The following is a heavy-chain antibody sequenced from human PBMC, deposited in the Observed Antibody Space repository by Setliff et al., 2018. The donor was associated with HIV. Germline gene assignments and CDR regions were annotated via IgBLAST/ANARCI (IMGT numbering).Heavy chain of an antibody. Sequence: SETLSLTCNVSGGSISSYYWSWIRQPAGKGLEWIGRIYTSGSTNYNPSLKSRVTMSIDTSKNQFSLKLSSVTAADTAVYYCARDTTPGIGQAANWFDPWGQGTLVTVSS. CDR2: IYTSGST. J-gene: IGHJ5*02. D-gene: IGHD1-1*01. CDR3: ARDTTPGIGQAANWFDP. V-gene: IGHV4-4*07. CDR1: GGSISSYY.